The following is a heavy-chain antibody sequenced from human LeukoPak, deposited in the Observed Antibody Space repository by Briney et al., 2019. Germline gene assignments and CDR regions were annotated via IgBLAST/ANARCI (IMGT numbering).Heavy chain of an antibody. CDR1: GYSFTGDY. J-gene: IGHJ5*02. CDR2: INPNSGGT. D-gene: IGHD6-6*01. CDR3: GGSSSSGNWFDP. V-gene: IGHV1-2*02. Sequence: ASVKVSCKASGYSFTGDYVYWVRQAPGQGLEWMGWINPNSGGTNYAEKFQGRVTMTRDTSISTAYMELSSLRSDDTAVYYRGGSSSSGNWFDPWGQGTLVTVSS.